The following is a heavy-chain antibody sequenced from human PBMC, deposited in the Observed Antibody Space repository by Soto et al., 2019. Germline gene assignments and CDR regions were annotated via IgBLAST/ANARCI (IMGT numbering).Heavy chain of an antibody. Sequence: GGSLRLSCAASGFTFSDYYMSWIRQAPGKGLEWVSYISSSGSTIYYADSVKGRFTISRDNAKNSLYLQMNSLRAEDTAVYYCARVIMEYYYYYYMDVWGKGTTVTVSS. CDR1: GFTFSDYY. V-gene: IGHV3-11*01. CDR3: ARVIMEYYYYYYMDV. J-gene: IGHJ6*03. D-gene: IGHD3-10*01. CDR2: ISSSGSTI.